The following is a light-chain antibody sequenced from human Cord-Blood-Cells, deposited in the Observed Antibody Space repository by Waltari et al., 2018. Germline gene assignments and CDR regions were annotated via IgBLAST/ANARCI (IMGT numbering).Light chain of an antibody. CDR2: RNN. V-gene: IGLV1-47*01. CDR3: AAWDDSLSGYYV. J-gene: IGLJ1*01. CDR1: SSNIGSNY. Sequence: QSVLTQPPSASGTPGQRVTISCSGSSSNIGSNYVYWYQQLPGTAPKRLIYRNNQRPSGVPDRCSGSKSGTSASLAISGLRSEDEADYYCAAWDDSLSGYYVFGTGTKVTVL.